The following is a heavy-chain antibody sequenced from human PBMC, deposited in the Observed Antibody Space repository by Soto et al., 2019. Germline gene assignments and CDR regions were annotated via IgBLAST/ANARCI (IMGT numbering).Heavy chain of an antibody. V-gene: IGHV4-34*01. CDR1: VVSFSGYY. D-gene: IGHD3-22*01. Sequence: PSETLSLTCAFYVVSFSGYYWSCIRHPPGKGLEWIGEINHSGSTNYNPSLKSRVTISVDTSKNQFSLKLSSVTAADTAVYYCARDLAYYYDSSGYLNWGQGTLVTVSS. CDR2: INHSGST. CDR3: ARDLAYYYDSSGYLN. J-gene: IGHJ4*02.